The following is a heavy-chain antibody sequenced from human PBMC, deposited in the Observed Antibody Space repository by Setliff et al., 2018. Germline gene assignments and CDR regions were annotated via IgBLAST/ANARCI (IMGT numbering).Heavy chain of an antibody. CDR3: AREGLGELSPEGFDY. V-gene: IGHV4-59*01. CDR1: GGSIRNYY. J-gene: IGHJ4*02. CDR2: IHYSGNT. Sequence: SETLSLTCTVPGGSIRNYYWSWIRQPPGKGLEWIGYIHYSGNTNYNPSLKSRVTISVDTSKNQFSLKLTSVTAADTAVYYCAREGLGELSPEGFDYWGQGTLVTVSS. D-gene: IGHD3-16*02.